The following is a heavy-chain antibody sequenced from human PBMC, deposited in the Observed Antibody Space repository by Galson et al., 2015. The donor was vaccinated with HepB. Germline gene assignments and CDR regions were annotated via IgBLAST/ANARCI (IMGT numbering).Heavy chain of an antibody. CDR3: AKDLRFLEWRNYYYYGTDV. Sequence: SLRLSCAASGFTFSSFGMHWVRQAPGKGLEWVAVISYDGSDKYYADSVKGRFTISRDNSKDTLSLLMSSLRAEDTAVYYCAKDLRFLEWRNYYYYGTDVWGQGTTVTVS. CDR2: ISYDGSDK. J-gene: IGHJ6*02. D-gene: IGHD3-3*01. V-gene: IGHV3-30*18. CDR1: GFTFSSFG.